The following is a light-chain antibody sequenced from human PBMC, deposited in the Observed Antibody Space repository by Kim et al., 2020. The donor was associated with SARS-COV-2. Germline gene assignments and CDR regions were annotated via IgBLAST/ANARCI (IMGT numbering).Light chain of an antibody. J-gene: IGKJ1*01. V-gene: IGKV3-20*01. CDR3: QQYGSSPRT. CDR1: QSVSSSC. CDR2: GAS. Sequence: SPGERATLSCRASQSVSSSCLAWYQQKPGQAPRLLIYGASSRATGIPDRSSGSGSGTDFTLTISRLEPEDFAVYYCQQYGSSPRTFGQGTKVDIK.